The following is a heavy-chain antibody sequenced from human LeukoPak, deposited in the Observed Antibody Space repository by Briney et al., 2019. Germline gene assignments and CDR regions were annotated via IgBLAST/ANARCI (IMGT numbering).Heavy chain of an antibody. J-gene: IGHJ5*02. Sequence: ASVKVSCKTSGYSFTDYNLHWVRQAPGQRLEWMGIIKPSGGDTNYAQKFQGRVFMTRDTSTSTVYMELSSLKSEDTAVYYCARGYCSSTSCQHNWFDPWGQGTLVTVSS. CDR1: GYSFTDYN. CDR3: ARGYCSSTSCQHNWFDP. CDR2: IKPSGGDT. D-gene: IGHD2-2*01. V-gene: IGHV1-46*01.